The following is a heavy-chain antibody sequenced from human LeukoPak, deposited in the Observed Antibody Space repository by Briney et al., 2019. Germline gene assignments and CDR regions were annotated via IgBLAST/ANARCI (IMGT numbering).Heavy chain of an antibody. CDR2: IYYSGST. Sequence: PSETLSLTCTVSGGSISSYYWSWIRQPPGKGLEWIGYIYYSGSTNYNPSLKSRVTISVDTSKNQFSLKLSSVTAADTAVYYCARALPRRNYYDSSGSLDYWGQGTLVTVSS. V-gene: IGHV4-59*01. CDR3: ARALPRRNYYDSSGSLDY. CDR1: GGSISSYY. D-gene: IGHD3-22*01. J-gene: IGHJ4*02.